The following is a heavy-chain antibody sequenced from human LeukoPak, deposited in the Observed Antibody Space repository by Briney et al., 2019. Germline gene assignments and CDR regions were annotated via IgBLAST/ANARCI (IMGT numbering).Heavy chain of an antibody. CDR1: GFTFSSHA. CDR2: FSGSGGNT. CDR3: AKMNVLTGYYTPNFDF. D-gene: IGHD3-9*01. Sequence: GGSLRLSCAASGFTFSSHAMRWVRQPPGKGLEWVSLFSGSGGNTYYADSVKGRFTISRDNSKNTLYLQMSSLSAEDTAVYYCAKMNVLTGYYTPNFDFWGQGTLVTVSS. V-gene: IGHV3-23*01. J-gene: IGHJ4*02.